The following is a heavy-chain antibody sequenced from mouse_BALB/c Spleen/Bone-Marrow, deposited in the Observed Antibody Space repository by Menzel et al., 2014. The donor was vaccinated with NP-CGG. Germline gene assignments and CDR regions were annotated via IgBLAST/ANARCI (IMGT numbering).Heavy chain of an antibody. V-gene: IGHV2-6-7*01. Sequence: VKVVESGPGLAAPSQSLSITCTVSGFSLTGYGVNWVRQPPGKGLEWLGMIWGDGSTDYNSALKSRLSISKDNSKSQVFLKMNSLQTDDTARYYCAREPHYYAMDYWGQGTSVTVSS. J-gene: IGHJ4*01. CDR3: AREPHYYAMDY. CDR1: GFSLTGYG. CDR2: IWGDGST.